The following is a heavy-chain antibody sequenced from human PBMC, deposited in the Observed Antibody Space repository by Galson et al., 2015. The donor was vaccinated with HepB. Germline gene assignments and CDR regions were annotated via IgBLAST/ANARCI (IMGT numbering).Heavy chain of an antibody. CDR2: ISWDGGIT. D-gene: IGHD3-10*01. J-gene: IGHJ4*02. CDR3: AKGAMVQGVITYLFDY. Sequence: SLRLSCAASGFTFDDYTMHWVRQAPGKGLEWVSLISWDGGITYYADSVKGRFTISRDDSKNSLYLQMNSLRTGDTALYYCAKGAMVQGVITYLFDYWGQGTLVTVSS. CDR1: GFTFDDYT. V-gene: IGHV3-43*01.